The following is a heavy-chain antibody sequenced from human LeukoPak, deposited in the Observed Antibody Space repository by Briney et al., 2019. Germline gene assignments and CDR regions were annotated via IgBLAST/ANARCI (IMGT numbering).Heavy chain of an antibody. Sequence: GGSLRLSCKASGFTFRNYGMTWVRQAPGKGLEWVSTISGGGGTTNYADSVKGRFTISRDNSKDTLYLQLSSLRAEDTAVYYCATSRGSWPDYFDYWGQGTLVTVSS. CDR1: GFTFRNYG. CDR3: ATSRGSWPDYFDY. V-gene: IGHV3-23*01. J-gene: IGHJ4*02. CDR2: ISGGGGTT. D-gene: IGHD6-13*01.